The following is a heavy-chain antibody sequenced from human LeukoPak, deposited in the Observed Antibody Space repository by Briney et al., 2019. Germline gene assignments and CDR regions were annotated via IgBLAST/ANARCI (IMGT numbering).Heavy chain of an antibody. CDR1: GFTFIRFW. V-gene: IGHV3-74*01. D-gene: IGHD3-3*01. CDR3: VRRFHNAALRSSIDDAFDT. J-gene: IGHJ3*02. CDR2: LNFDGSST. Sequence: GSLRLSCAASGFTFIRFWMHWVRQAPGKGLVWVARLNFDGSSTSYADSVKGRFTISRDNAKNTVYLQMNSLRVEDTAVYYCVRRFHNAALRSSIDDAFDTWGQGAMVSVSS.